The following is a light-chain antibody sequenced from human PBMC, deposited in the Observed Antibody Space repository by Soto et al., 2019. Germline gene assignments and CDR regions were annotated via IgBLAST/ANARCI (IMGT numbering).Light chain of an antibody. CDR2: DDS. Sequence: SYELTQPPSVSVAPGQTARITCGGNKIGNKNVHWEQQKPGQAPVLVVYDDSDPPSGIPDRFSGSNSGDTDTLTIRRVEAGDEADYYCHVWDSSSDHYVFGTGTKVTVL. J-gene: IGLJ1*01. CDR1: KIGNKN. V-gene: IGLV3-21*02. CDR3: HVWDSSSDHYV.